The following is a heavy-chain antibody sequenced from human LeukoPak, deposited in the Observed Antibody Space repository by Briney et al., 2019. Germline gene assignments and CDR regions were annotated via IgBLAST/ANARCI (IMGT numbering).Heavy chain of an antibody. CDR3: ARDLTERKYYIAY. Sequence: PGGSLRLSCAASGFTFSSFCMHWVRQAPGEGLEGGAYIGYTGTDTYYADSVKGRFTISRDNSKNTVHLQVNSLRAADTALYSCARDLTERKYYIAYWGQGTLVTVSS. D-gene: IGHD2-8*02. CDR1: GFTFSSFC. V-gene: IGHV3-30*02. CDR2: IGYTGTDT. J-gene: IGHJ4*02.